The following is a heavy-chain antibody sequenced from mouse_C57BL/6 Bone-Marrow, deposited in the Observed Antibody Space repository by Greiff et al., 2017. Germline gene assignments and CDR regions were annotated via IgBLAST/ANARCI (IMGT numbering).Heavy chain of an antibody. CDR2: ISGGGGNT. CDR1: GFTFSSYT. Sequence: DVQLVESGGGLVKPGGSLKLSCAASGFTFSSYTMSWVRQTPEKRLEWVATISGGGGNTYYPDSVKGRFTISRDNAKNTLYLQMSSLRSEDTALYYCALYDYAWYFDVWGTGTTVTVSS. J-gene: IGHJ1*03. V-gene: IGHV5-9*01. CDR3: ALYDYAWYFDV. D-gene: IGHD2-4*01.